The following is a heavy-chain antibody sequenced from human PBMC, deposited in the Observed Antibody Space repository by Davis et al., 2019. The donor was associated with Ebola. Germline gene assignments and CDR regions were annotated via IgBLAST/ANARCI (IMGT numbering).Heavy chain of an antibody. Sequence: GESLKISCAASGFTFSSYAMSWVRQAPGKGLEWVSAISEFGDSTYYADSVKGRFTISRDNSKNTLVLQMNSLRAEDTAVYYCVKEVLRYSYGDYWGQGTLVTVSS. V-gene: IGHV3-23*01. D-gene: IGHD5-18*01. CDR3: VKEVLRYSYGDY. CDR1: GFTFSSYA. J-gene: IGHJ4*02. CDR2: ISEFGDST.